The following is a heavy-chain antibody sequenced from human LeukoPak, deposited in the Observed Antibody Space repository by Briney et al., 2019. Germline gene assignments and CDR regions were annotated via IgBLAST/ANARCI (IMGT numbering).Heavy chain of an antibody. D-gene: IGHD1-14*01. CDR3: ARGYKAAPLDY. CDR1: GYTFTSYD. Sequence: ASVKVSCKASGYTFTSYDINWVRQATGQGLEWMGWINPNSGGTNYAQKFQGRVTMTRDTSISTAYMELSRLRSDDTAVYYCARGYKAAPLDYWGQGTLVTVSS. J-gene: IGHJ4*02. CDR2: INPNSGGT. V-gene: IGHV1-2*02.